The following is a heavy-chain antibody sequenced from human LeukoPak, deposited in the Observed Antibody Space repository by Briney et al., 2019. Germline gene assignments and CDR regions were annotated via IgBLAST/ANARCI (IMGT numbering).Heavy chain of an antibody. Sequence: PGGSLRLSCTFSGFTFTDFWMKWVRQAPGKGLEWVASINNDGSGKYSVDSVRDRVTISRDNAKNSLHLQINSLTVEVTAIYYCVRDDGDVWGKGTTVTVSS. CDR1: GFTFTDFW. CDR3: VRDDGDV. J-gene: IGHJ6*04. CDR2: INNDGSGK. V-gene: IGHV3-7*03.